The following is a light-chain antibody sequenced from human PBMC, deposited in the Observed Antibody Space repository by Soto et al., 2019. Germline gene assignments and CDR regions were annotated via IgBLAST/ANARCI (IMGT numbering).Light chain of an antibody. J-gene: IGKJ5*01. V-gene: IGKV3-15*01. Sequence: EIVMTQSPATLSLSRGERATLSCRASQSVSSNLAWYQQKPGQAPRLLIYGASTRATGIPARFSGSGSGTEFTLTISSLQSEDFAVYYCQQYNNWPITFGQGTRLEI. CDR2: GAS. CDR1: QSVSSN. CDR3: QQYNNWPIT.